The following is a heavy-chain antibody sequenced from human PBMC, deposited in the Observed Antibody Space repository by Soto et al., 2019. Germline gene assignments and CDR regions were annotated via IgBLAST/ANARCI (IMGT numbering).Heavy chain of an antibody. CDR3: ARLGYCSSTSCYDGRYFDY. Sequence: ASVKVSCKASGYTFTSYGISWVRQAPGQGLEWMGWISAYNGNTNYAQKLQGRVTMTTDTSTSTAYMELRSLRSDDTAVYYCARLGYCSSTSCYDGRYFDYWSQGTLVNVSS. V-gene: IGHV1-18*01. D-gene: IGHD2-2*01. CDR1: GYTFTSYG. CDR2: ISAYNGNT. J-gene: IGHJ4*02.